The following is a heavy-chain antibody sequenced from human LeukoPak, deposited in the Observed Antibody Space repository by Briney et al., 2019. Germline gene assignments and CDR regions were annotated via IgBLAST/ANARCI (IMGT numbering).Heavy chain of an antibody. V-gene: IGHV5-10-1*01. Sequence: GESLKISCKGSGYSFTSYWISWVRQMPGKGLEWMGRIDPSDSYTNYSPSFQDHVTISADKSISTAYLQWSSLKASDTAMYYCARHKPYSSSPSDYWGQGTLVTVSS. CDR2: IDPSDSYT. D-gene: IGHD6-13*01. J-gene: IGHJ4*02. CDR1: GYSFTSYW. CDR3: ARHKPYSSSPSDY.